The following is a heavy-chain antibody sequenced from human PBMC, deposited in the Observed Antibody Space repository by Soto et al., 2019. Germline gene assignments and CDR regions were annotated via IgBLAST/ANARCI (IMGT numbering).Heavy chain of an antibody. CDR1: GGSCSGYY. Sequence: SETLSLTCAVYGGSCSGYYWSWIRQPPGKGLEWIGEINHSGSTNYNPSLKSRVTISVDTSKNQFSLKLSSVTAADTAVYYCARKGVEYSSSAFDYWGQGTLVTVSS. CDR2: INHSGST. D-gene: IGHD6-6*01. J-gene: IGHJ4*02. V-gene: IGHV4-34*01. CDR3: ARKGVEYSSSAFDY.